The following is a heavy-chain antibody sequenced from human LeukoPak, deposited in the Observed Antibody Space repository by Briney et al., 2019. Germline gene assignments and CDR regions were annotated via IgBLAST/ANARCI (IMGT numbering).Heavy chain of an antibody. CDR1: AFTLGDWY. CDR2: ICKFVTTT. Sequence: GGSLRLSCTASAFTLGDWYMSSVRQAAGKGVEWVSCICKFVTTTYYAESVEGRFTISRDNAEISLYLQMNSLRAEDTAVYYCACDFRYLGHDFWGQGTLVTVSS. J-gene: IGHJ4*02. D-gene: IGHD2-21*02. V-gene: IGHV3-11*01. CDR3: ACDFRYLGHDF.